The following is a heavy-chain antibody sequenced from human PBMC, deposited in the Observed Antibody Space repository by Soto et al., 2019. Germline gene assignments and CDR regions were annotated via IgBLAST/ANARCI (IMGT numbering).Heavy chain of an antibody. V-gene: IGHV1-3*01. Sequence: ASVKVSCKASGYTFTCYAMHWVRQAPGQRLEWMGWINAGNGNTKYSQKFQGRVTITRDTSASKAYMELSSLRSEDTAVYYCARDKITRILEYWGQGTPVTGSS. CDR1: GYTFTCYA. D-gene: IGHD1-20*01. J-gene: IGHJ4*02. CDR2: INAGNGNT. CDR3: ARDKITRILEY.